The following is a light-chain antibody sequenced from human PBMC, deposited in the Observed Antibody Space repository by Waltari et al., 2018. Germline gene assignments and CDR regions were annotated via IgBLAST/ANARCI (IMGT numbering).Light chain of an antibody. CDR2: DAS. CDR3: QQRSNWPPYT. V-gene: IGKV3-11*01. J-gene: IGKJ2*01. Sequence: EIVLTQSPATLSLSPGERATLSCSASQSVSSYLAWYQQKPGQAPRLLIYDASNRATGIPARFSGSGSGTDFPLTISGLEPEDFAVYYCQQRSNWPPYTFGQGTKLEIK. CDR1: QSVSSY.